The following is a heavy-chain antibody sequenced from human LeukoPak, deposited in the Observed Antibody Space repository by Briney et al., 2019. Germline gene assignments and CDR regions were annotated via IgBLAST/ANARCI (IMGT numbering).Heavy chain of an antibody. CDR1: GFTFSRYS. D-gene: IGHD2-15*01. V-gene: IGHV3-21*01. CDR2: MSSSSSYI. Sequence: GGSLRLSCAASGFTFSRYSMNWVRQAPGKGLEWVSSMSSSSSYIYYADSVKGRFTISRDNAKNSLFLQMNSLRAEDTAVYYCASYCSGGSCFSYWGQGTLVTVSS. J-gene: IGHJ4*02. CDR3: ASYCSGGSCFSY.